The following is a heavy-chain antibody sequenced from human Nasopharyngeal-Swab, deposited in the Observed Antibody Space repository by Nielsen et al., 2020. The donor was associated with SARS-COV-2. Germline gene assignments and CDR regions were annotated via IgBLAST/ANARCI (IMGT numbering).Heavy chain of an antibody. J-gene: IGHJ6*02. Sequence: GESLKISCAASGFTLSSYGMHWVRQAPGKGREWVAVIWYDGSNKYYADSVKGRFTISRDNSKDTLYLQMNSLRAEDTAVYYRAKDHLMTVTIPYYYYGMDVWGQGTTVTVSS. D-gene: IGHD4-11*01. V-gene: IGHV3-33*06. CDR2: IWYDGSNK. CDR1: GFTLSSYG. CDR3: AKDHLMTVTIPYYYYGMDV.